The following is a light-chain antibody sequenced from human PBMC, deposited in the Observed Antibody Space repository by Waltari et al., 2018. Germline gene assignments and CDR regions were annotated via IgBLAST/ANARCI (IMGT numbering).Light chain of an antibody. J-gene: IGLJ1*01. V-gene: IGLV2-14*01. CDR3: SSFTTSSTQV. Sequence: QSALTQPASVSGSPGHSITISCTGTSSDVGAYAYVPWYQQYPGKAPKLMIFEVSKRPSGASIRFSGSKSGNTASLTISGLLPEDEADYYCSSFTTSSTQVFGTGTKVTVL. CDR1: SSDVGAYAY. CDR2: EVS.